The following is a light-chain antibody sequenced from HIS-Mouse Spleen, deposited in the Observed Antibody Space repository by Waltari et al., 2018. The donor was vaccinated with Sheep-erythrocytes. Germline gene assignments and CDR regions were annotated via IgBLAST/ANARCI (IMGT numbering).Light chain of an antibody. Sequence: QSALTQPRSVSGSPGQSVTISCPGTSSDVGGYNYFAWYQQHPGKAPKLMIYDGSKRPSGVPDRFSGSKSGNTASLTISGLQAEDEADYYCCSYAGSYNHVFATGTKVTVL. V-gene: IGLV2-11*01. CDR3: CSYAGSYNHV. CDR2: DGS. CDR1: SSDVGGYNY. J-gene: IGLJ1*01.